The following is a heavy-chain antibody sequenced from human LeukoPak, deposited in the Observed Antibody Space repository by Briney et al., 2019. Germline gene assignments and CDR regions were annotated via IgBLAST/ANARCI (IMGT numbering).Heavy chain of an antibody. V-gene: IGHV1-2*02. Sequence: GASVKVSCKASGYTFTGYYMHWVRQAPGQGLEWMGWINPNSGGTNYAQKFQGRVTVTRDTSISTAYMELSRLRSDDTAVYYCARDLSIAARRPYFDYWGQGTLVTVSS. J-gene: IGHJ4*02. CDR2: INPNSGGT. D-gene: IGHD6-6*01. CDR3: ARDLSIAARRPYFDY. CDR1: GYTFTGYY.